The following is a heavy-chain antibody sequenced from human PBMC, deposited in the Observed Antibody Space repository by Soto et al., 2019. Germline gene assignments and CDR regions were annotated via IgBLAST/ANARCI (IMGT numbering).Heavy chain of an antibody. V-gene: IGHV1-3*01. Sequence: ASVKVSCKASGYTFTSYAMHWVRQAPGQRLEWMGWINAYNGNTKYSPKFQGRVTLTSDTSTSTSYIQLRSLRSADTAVYYCARDMGVNDNGDYVDYWGQGTLVTVSS. CDR3: ARDMGVNDNGDYVDY. J-gene: IGHJ4*02. CDR1: GYTFTSYA. D-gene: IGHD4-17*01. CDR2: INAYNGNT.